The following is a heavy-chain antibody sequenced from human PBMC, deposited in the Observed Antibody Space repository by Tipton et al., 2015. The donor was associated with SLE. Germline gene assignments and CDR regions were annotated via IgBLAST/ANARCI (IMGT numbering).Heavy chain of an antibody. V-gene: IGHV3-33*08. J-gene: IGHJ4*02. D-gene: IGHD5-18*01. Sequence: QLVQSGGGLVQPGRSLRLSCAASGFTFDDYAMHWVRQAPGKGLEWVAVIWFDGSNQYYADSVKGRFTISRDNSKNTLFLQMNSLRAEDTAVYYCARGSNYGYVFDYWGQGTLVAVSS. CDR1: GFTFDDYA. CDR2: IWFDGSNQ. CDR3: ARGSNYGYVFDY.